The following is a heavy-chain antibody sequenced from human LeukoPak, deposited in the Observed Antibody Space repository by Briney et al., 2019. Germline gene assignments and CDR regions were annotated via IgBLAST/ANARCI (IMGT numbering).Heavy chain of an antibody. J-gene: IGHJ4*02. CDR2: FDPEDAEK. D-gene: IGHD6-13*01. CDR1: GYALSELS. CDR3: ARAYSSSWYLFDY. Sequence: ASVKVSCKVSGYALSELSMHWVRQAPGEGLEWMGGFDPEDAEKIYAQKFQGRVTMTEDTSTDTAYMELSSLRSEDTAVYYCARAYSSSWYLFDYWGQGTLVTVSS. V-gene: IGHV1-24*01.